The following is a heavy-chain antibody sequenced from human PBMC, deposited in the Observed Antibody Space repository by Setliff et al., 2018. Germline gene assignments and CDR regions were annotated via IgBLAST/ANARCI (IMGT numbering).Heavy chain of an antibody. Sequence: GASVKVSCKASGYIFNDFYIHWVRQAPGQGLEWMGWISPKSGGTNYAQRFQGRVTMSGDTSISTAYMELSGLRSDDTAIYYCARDTEEIRGDYGAFNIWGQGTMVTVSS. CDR1: GYIFNDFY. V-gene: IGHV1-2*02. J-gene: IGHJ3*02. D-gene: IGHD4-17*01. CDR2: ISPKSGGT. CDR3: ARDTEEIRGDYGAFNI.